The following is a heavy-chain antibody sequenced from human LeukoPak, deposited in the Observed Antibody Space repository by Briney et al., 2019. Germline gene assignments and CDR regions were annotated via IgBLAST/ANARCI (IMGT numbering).Heavy chain of an antibody. CDR2: IKTKTDDDAT. J-gene: IGHJ4*02. CDR1: GFTFSNAR. Sequence: KPGGSLRLSCAASGFTFSNARMNWVRQAPGKGLEWIGRIKTKTDDDATDYSAPVKARFTISRDDSKTTLYLQMNGLKTEDTAIYYCTTYVGATAYWGQGTLVTVSS. D-gene: IGHD1-26*01. CDR3: TTYVGATAY. V-gene: IGHV3-15*01.